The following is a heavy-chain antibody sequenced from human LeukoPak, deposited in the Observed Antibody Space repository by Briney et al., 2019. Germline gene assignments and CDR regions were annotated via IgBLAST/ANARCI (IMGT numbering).Heavy chain of an antibody. J-gene: IGHJ4*02. Sequence: GESLKFSCKGSGYTFTNYWIGWVRQTPGKGLEWMGIIHPSDSDTRYNPSFQGQVTISADKSISIAYLQWSSLKASDTAMYYCARHYSSGWFDYWGQGTLVTVSS. CDR1: GYTFTNYW. CDR2: IHPSDSDT. D-gene: IGHD6-19*01. V-gene: IGHV5-51*01. CDR3: ARHYSSGWFDY.